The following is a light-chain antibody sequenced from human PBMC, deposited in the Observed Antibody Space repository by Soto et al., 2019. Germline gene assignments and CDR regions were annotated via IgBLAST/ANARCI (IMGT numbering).Light chain of an antibody. J-gene: IGKJ1*01. V-gene: IGKV1-5*01. CDR3: QQYHTYSGT. CDR1: QTISSW. CDR2: DAS. Sequence: DIQMTQSPSTLPASVGDRVTITCRASQTISSWLAWYQQKPGKAPKLLIYDASSLESGVPSRFSGSGPGTEFTLTISSLQPDDFATYYCQQYHTYSGTFGQGTKVDIK.